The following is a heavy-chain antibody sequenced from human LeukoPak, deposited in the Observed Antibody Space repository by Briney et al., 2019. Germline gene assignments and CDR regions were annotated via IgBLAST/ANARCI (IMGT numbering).Heavy chain of an antibody. D-gene: IGHD1-26*01. CDR1: GYTFTSYD. J-gene: IGHJ3*02. CDR2: ISAYNGNT. V-gene: IGHV1-18*01. CDR3: ARDWGDYSGSRHDAFDI. Sequence: VASVKLSCKASGYTFTSYDINWVRQATGQGLEWMGWISAYNGNTNYAQKLQGRVTMTTDTSTSTAYMELRSLRSDDTAVYYCARDWGDYSGSRHDAFDIWGQGTMVTVSS.